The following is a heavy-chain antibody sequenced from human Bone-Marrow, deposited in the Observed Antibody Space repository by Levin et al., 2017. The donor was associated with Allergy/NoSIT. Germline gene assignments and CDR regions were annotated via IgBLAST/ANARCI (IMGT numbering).Heavy chain of an antibody. Sequence: SETLSLICSVSGDSILSHQWTWMRQPPGKGLEWIGYIFHSGYTKYNSSFGSRVTMSRDTSNSQFSLKLASVTAADTAVYYCAKAGQYSGYGPWGQGILVTVSS. J-gene: IGHJ5*02. CDR3: AKAGQYSGYGP. V-gene: IGHV4-59*11. CDR1: GDSILSHQ. D-gene: IGHD5-12*01. CDR2: IFHSGYT.